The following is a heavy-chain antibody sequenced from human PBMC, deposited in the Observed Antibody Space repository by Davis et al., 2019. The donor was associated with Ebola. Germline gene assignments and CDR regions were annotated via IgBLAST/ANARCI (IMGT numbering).Heavy chain of an antibody. CDR1: GFTFSSYS. CDR3: ARGGDETTIFGVVIGRGMDV. Sequence: PGGSLRLSCAASGFTFSSYSMKWVRQAPGKGLEWVSSISGSSSYIFYADSVKGRFTISRDNAKNSLYLQMNSLRAEDTAVYYCARGGDETTIFGVVIGRGMDVWGQGTTVTVSS. CDR2: ISGSSSYI. J-gene: IGHJ6*02. V-gene: IGHV3-21*01. D-gene: IGHD3-3*01.